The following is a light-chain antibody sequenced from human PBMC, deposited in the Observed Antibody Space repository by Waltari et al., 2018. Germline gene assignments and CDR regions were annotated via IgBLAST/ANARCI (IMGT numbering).Light chain of an antibody. Sequence: DIVMTQSPDSLAVSLGERATINCKSSQSVLFSSNNKDLVAWHQQKPGRPPKLLSSVASTRYSGVPARFSASGSGTNFTLTISSLQAEDVAVYYCHQYFKSPWTFGRGTQVEIK. V-gene: IGKV4-1*01. CDR2: VAS. J-gene: IGKJ1*01. CDR1: QSVLFSSNNKDL. CDR3: HQYFKSPWT.